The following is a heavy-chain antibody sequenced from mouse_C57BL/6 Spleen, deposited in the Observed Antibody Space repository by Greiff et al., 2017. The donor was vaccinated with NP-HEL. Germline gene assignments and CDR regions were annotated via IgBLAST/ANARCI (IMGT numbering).Heavy chain of an antibody. J-gene: IGHJ2*01. D-gene: IGHD2-1*01. CDR3: ERESSMVTSWYIDY. CDR2: ISDGGSYT. Sequence: EVQLVESGGGLVKPGGSLKLSCAASGFTFSSYAMSWVRQTPEKRLEWVATISDGGSYTYYPDNVKGRFTISRDNAKNNLYLQRSHLKSEDTARYYGERESSMVTSWYIDYWGQGTTLTVSS. V-gene: IGHV5-4*01. CDR1: GFTFSSYA.